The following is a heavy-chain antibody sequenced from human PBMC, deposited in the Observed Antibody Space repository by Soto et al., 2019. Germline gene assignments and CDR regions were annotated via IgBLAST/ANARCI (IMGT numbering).Heavy chain of an antibody. CDR1: GFTFSSYG. CDR3: AKDYGSGWTMGDF. CDR2: LSHDGSNK. D-gene: IGHD6-19*01. V-gene: IGHV3-30*18. J-gene: IGHJ4*02. Sequence: QVQLVESGGGVVQPGRSLRLSCAASGFTFSSYGMHWVRQAPGKGLEWLAVLSHDGSNKYYADSVKGRFTISRDNSKNTLYLQVNSLRAEDTAMYYCAKDYGSGWTMGDFWGQGTLVTVSS.